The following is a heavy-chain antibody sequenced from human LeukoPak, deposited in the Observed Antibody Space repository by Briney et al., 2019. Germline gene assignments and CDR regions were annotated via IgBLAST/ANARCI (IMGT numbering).Heavy chain of an antibody. Sequence: PGGSLRLSCAASGFTFSSYSMNWVRQAPGKGLEWVSYISSSGSTIYYVDSVKGRFTISRDNAKNSLYLQMNSLRAEDTAVYYCARGNYYGMDVWGQGTTVTVSS. CDR2: ISSSGSTI. CDR1: GFTFSSYS. CDR3: ARGNYYGMDV. V-gene: IGHV3-48*04. J-gene: IGHJ6*02.